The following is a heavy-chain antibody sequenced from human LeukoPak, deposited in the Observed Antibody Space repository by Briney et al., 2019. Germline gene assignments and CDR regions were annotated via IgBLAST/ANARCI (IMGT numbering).Heavy chain of an antibody. V-gene: IGHV1-18*01. CDR1: GYTFTSYG. J-gene: IGHJ3*02. D-gene: IGHD3-3*01. Sequence: GASVKVSCKASGYTFTSYGISWVRQAPGQGLEWMGWISAYNGNTNYAQKLQGRVTMTTDTSTSTAYMELRSLRYDDTAVYYCARDRYDFWSGYYVKRDAFDIWGQGTMVTVSS. CDR3: ARDRYDFWSGYYVKRDAFDI. CDR2: ISAYNGNT.